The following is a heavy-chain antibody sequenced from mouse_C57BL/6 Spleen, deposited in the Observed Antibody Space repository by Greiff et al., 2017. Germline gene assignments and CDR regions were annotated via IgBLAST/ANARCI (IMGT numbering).Heavy chain of an antibody. CDR1: GFNIKDYY. V-gene: IGHV14-2*01. D-gene: IGHD2-4*01. CDR3: SRRGDYDYDDVYFDY. CDR2: IDPEDGET. J-gene: IGHJ2*01. Sequence: EVQLQQSGAELVKPGASVKLSCTASGFNIKDYYMPWVKQRTEQGLEWIGRIDPEDGETKYAPKFQGKVTITADTSSNTAYLQLSRLTSEDAAVYFCSRRGDYDYDDVYFDYWGQGTTLTVSS.